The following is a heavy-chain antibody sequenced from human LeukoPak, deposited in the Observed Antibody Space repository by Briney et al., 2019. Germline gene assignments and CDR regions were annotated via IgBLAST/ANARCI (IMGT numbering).Heavy chain of an antibody. J-gene: IGHJ6*02. Sequence: ASVKVSCKASGYTFTSNYMHWVRQAPGQGLEWMGVIAPSSGTTSYAQKFQGRVTMTRDTSTSTLYMELSSLTSEDTAVYYCARDSTGPFGVVIISRYYYYYGMDVWGQGTTVTVSS. CDR2: IAPSSGTT. CDR1: GYTFTSNY. CDR3: ARDSTGPFGVVIISRYYYYYGMDV. V-gene: IGHV1-46*01. D-gene: IGHD3-3*01.